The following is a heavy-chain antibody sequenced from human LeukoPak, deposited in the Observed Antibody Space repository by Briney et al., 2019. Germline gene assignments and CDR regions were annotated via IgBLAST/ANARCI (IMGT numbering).Heavy chain of an antibody. Sequence: GGSLRLSCAASGFMFNNYWMSWVRQAPGKGLEWVANIKVNGSEKYYVDSVKGRFTTSRDNAKNLLYPQMNSLRAEDTAVYYCATCPTDKYDDDHADYWGQGSLVTVSS. CDR2: IKVNGSEK. J-gene: IGHJ4*02. V-gene: IGHV3-7*01. CDR3: ATCPTDKYDDDHADY. D-gene: IGHD3-3*01. CDR1: GFMFNNYW.